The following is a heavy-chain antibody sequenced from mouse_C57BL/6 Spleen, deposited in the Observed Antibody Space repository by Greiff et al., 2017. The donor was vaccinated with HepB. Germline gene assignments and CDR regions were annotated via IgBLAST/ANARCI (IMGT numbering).Heavy chain of an antibody. CDR1: GFTFNTYA. Sequence: DVQLVESGGGLVQPKGSLKLSCAASGFTFNTYAMHWVRQAPGKGLEWVARIRSKSSNYATYYADSVKDRFTISRDDSQSMLYLQMNNLKTEDTAMYYCVRDGTTVKGPLYAMDYWGQGTSVTVSS. V-gene: IGHV10-3*01. J-gene: IGHJ4*01. CDR3: VRDGTTVKGPLYAMDY. D-gene: IGHD1-1*01. CDR2: IRSKSSNYAT.